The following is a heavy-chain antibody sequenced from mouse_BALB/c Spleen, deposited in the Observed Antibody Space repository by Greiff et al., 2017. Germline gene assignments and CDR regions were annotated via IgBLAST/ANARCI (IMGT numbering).Heavy chain of an antibody. Sequence: EVKLMESGGDLVKPGGSLKLSCAASGFTFSSYGMSWVRQTPDKRLEWVATISSGGSYTYYPDSVKGRFTISRDNAKNILYLQMSSLKSEDTAMYYCARLRGNYEGYFDVWGAGTTVTVSS. V-gene: IGHV5-6*01. J-gene: IGHJ1*01. CDR1: GFTFSSYG. CDR2: ISSGGSYT. D-gene: IGHD2-1*01. CDR3: ARLRGNYEGYFDV.